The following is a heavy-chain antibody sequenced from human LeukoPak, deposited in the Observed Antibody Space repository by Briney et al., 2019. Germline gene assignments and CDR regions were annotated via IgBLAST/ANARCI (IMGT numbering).Heavy chain of an antibody. V-gene: IGHV3-7*03. D-gene: IGHD3-22*01. CDR3: AKDGEYYDSSGYYFDY. CDR2: IKQDGSEK. J-gene: IGHJ4*02. Sequence: SGGSLRLSCAASGFTFSIYWMSWVRQAPGRGLEWVANIKQDGSEKYYVDSVKGRFTISRDNAKNSLYLQMNSLRAEDTALYYCAKDGEYYDSSGYYFDYWGQGTLVTVPS. CDR1: GFTFSIYW.